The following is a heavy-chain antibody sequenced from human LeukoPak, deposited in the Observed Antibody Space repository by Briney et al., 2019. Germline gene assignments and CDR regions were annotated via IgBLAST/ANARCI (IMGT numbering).Heavy chain of an antibody. J-gene: IGHJ6*03. D-gene: IGHD2-8*02. CDR2: IYTSGST. CDR1: GGSISSYY. CDR3: ARETLVDYYYYCMDV. V-gene: IGHV4-4*07. Sequence: SETLSLTCTVSGGSISSYYWSWIPQPAGKGLEWIGRIYTSGSTNYNPSLKSRVTMSVDTSKNQFSLKLSSVTAADTAVYYCARETLVDYYYYCMDVWGKGSTVTISS.